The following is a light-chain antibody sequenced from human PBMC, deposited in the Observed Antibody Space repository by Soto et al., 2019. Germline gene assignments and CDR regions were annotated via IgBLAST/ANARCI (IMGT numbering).Light chain of an antibody. V-gene: IGKV3-15*01. J-gene: IGKJ1*01. Sequence: EMVMTQSPATLSVSPGDRVTLSCRASQSVSSNVAWYQQKGGQAPRLLMYGAATRATGIPDRFSGSGSGTEFTLTISSLQSEYLAVYYCQGYKARKAFGLGTKVEIK. CDR2: GAA. CDR1: QSVSSN. CDR3: QGYKARKA.